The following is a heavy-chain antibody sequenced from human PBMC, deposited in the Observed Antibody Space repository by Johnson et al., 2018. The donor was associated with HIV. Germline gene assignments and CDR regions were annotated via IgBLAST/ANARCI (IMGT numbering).Heavy chain of an antibody. CDR2: IWYDGSNK. CDR1: GFTFSSYG. CDR3: ARGWVGSTVTTSAGAFDI. V-gene: IGHV3-33*01. J-gene: IGHJ3*02. Sequence: QVQLVESGGGVVQPGRSLRLSCAASGFTFSSYGMHWVRQAPGKGLEWVAVIWYDGSNKYYADSVKGRFTISRDNSKSTLYLQMNSLRAEVTAVYLCARGWVGSTVTTSAGAFDIWGQGTMVTVSS. D-gene: IGHD4-17*01.